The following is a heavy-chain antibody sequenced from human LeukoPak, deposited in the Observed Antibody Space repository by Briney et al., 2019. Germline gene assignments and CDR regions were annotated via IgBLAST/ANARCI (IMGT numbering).Heavy chain of an antibody. J-gene: IGHJ4*02. CDR2: IISKAEDGTT. CDR3: VTGIRSGYCAY. CDR1: GFTFSHAW. Sequence: GGSLRLSCAASGFTFSHAWMTWIRQAPGKGLEWVGRIISKAEDGTTDYAAPVKGRFTISRDDSKNTLYLQMNSLKTEDAAVYHCVTGIRSGYCAYWGQGTPVTVSS. D-gene: IGHD3-22*01. V-gene: IGHV3-15*01.